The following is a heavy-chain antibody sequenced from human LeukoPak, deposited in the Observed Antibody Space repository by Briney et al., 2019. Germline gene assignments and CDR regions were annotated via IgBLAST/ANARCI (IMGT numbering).Heavy chain of an antibody. Sequence: GGSLRLSCAASGFTVSSNYMSWVRQAPGKGLEWVSVIYSGGSTYYADSVKGRFTISRDNSKNTLYLQMNSLRAEDTAVYYCASGVGYCSSTSCHDAFDIWGQGTMVTVSS. V-gene: IGHV3-66*01. D-gene: IGHD2-2*01. CDR2: IYSGGST. CDR3: ASGVGYCSSTSCHDAFDI. CDR1: GFTVSSNY. J-gene: IGHJ3*02.